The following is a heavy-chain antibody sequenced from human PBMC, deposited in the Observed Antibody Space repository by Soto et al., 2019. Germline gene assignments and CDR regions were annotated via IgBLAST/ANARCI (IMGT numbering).Heavy chain of an antibody. V-gene: IGHV4-59*01. CDR1: GGSISTCF. CDR2: VSYSGST. Sequence: SGTLSPTCIGWGGSISTCFRSWMRQPPGRGLEWIGYVSYSGSTNYNPSLRSRVTISVDTSKNQFSLKLNSATAADTDVYYCARDYSSGWDNWFDPWGQGTLVTVSS. CDR3: ARDYSSGWDNWFDP. J-gene: IGHJ5*02. D-gene: IGHD6-19*01.